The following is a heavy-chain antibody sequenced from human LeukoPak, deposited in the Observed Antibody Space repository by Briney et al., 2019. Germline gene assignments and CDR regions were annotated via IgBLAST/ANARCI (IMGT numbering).Heavy chain of an antibody. CDR1: GGSISSYY. D-gene: IGHD5-24*01. CDR3: ARDTGRDGIDY. CDR2: IYYSGST. Sequence: PSETLSLTCTVSGGSISSYYWSWIRQPPGKGLGWIGYIYYSGSTNYNPSLKSRATISVDTSKNQFSLKLSSVTAADTAVYYCARDTGRDGIDYWGQGTLVTVSS. J-gene: IGHJ4*02. V-gene: IGHV4-59*01.